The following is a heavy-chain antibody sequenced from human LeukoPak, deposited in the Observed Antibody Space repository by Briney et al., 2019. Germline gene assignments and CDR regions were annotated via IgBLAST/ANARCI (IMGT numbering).Heavy chain of an antibody. CDR3: ATLGGPYCGGDCYSDY. CDR1: GYTLTELS. D-gene: IGHD2-21*02. V-gene: IGHV1-24*01. J-gene: IGHJ4*02. CDR2: FDPEDGET. Sequence: ASVKVSFNVSGYTLTELSMHWVRQAPGKGLEWMGGFDPEDGETIYAQKFQGRVTMTEDTSTDTAYMELSSLRSEDTAVYYCATLGGPYCGGDCYSDYWGQGTLLTVSS.